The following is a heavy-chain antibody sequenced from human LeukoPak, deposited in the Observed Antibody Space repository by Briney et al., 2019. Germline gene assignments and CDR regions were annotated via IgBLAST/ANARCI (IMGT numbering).Heavy chain of an antibody. CDR1: GGSISSSSYY. CDR3: ARDRSVVGYYDILTGYNDAFDI. Sequence: PSETLSLTCTVSGGSISSSSYYWGWIRQPPGKGLEWIGSIYYSGSTYYNPSLKSRVTISVDTSKNQFSLKLSSVTAADTAVYYCARDRSVVGYYDILTGYNDAFDIWGQGTMVTVSS. CDR2: IYYSGST. J-gene: IGHJ3*02. D-gene: IGHD3-9*01. V-gene: IGHV4-39*07.